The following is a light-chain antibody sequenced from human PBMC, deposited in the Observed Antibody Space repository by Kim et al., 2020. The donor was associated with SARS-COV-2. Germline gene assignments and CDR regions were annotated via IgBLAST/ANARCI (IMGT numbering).Light chain of an antibody. Sequence: SYELTQPPSVSVAPGKTASLTCGGNNIGSKTVHWYQQKPGQAPVLVIYYDSDRPSGIPERFSGSNSGNTATLTISRVEAGDEADYYCQVWDSYSDHRVFG. V-gene: IGLV3-21*04. CDR2: YDS. CDR3: QVWDSYSDHRV. J-gene: IGLJ2*01. CDR1: NIGSKT.